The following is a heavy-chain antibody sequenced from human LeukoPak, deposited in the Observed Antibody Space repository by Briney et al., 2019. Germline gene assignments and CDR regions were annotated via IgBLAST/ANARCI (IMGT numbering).Heavy chain of an antibody. D-gene: IGHD3-22*01. J-gene: IGHJ3*02. V-gene: IGHV3-43*01. CDR2: ISWDGGST. CDR1: GFTFSSYW. CDR3: AKDMDYYDSGGDKGSNAFDI. Sequence: GGSLRLSCAASGFTFSSYWMHWVRQAPGKGLEWVSLISWDGGSTYSADSVKGRFAISRDNSKHSLYLQMNSLRTEDTALYYCAKDMDYYDSGGDKGSNAFDIWGQGTMVTVSS.